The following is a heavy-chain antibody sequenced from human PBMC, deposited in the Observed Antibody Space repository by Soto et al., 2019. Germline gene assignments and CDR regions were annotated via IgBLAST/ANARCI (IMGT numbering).Heavy chain of an antibody. D-gene: IGHD1-20*01. J-gene: IGHJ5*02. Sequence: SVKVSCKXSGGTFSSYAISWVRQAPGQGLEWMGGIIPIFGTANYAQKFQGRVTITADESTSTAYMELSSLRSEDTAVYYCAREPLITGTVRLRWFDPWGQGTLVTVSS. V-gene: IGHV1-69*13. CDR2: IIPIFGTA. CDR1: GGTFSSYA. CDR3: AREPLITGTVRLRWFDP.